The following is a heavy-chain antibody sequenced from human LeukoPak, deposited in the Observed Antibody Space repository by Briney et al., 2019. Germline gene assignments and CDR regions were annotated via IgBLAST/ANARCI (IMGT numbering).Heavy chain of an antibody. CDR1: GFTFSSYS. CDR3: ASGDVYDSSGYLDY. D-gene: IGHD3-22*01. Sequence: GGSLGLSCAASGFTFSSYSMNWVRQAPGKGLEWVSSISSSSSYIYYADSVKGRFTISRDNAKNSLYLQMNSLRAEDTAVYYCASGDVYDSSGYLDYWGQGTLVTVSS. CDR2: ISSSSSYI. J-gene: IGHJ4*02. V-gene: IGHV3-21*01.